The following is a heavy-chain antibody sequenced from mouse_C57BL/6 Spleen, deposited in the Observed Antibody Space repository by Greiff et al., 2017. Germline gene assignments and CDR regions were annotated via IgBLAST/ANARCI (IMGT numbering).Heavy chain of an antibody. CDR2: IDPEDGET. D-gene: IGHD2-3*01. CDR1: GFNIKDYY. Sequence: EVKLQESGAELVKPGASVKLSCTASGFNIKDYYMHWVKQRTEQGLEWIGRIDPEDGETKYAPKFQGKATITADTSSNTAYLQLSSLTSEDTAVYYCASRMVTTNYFDYWGQGTTLTVSS. CDR3: ASRMVTTNYFDY. V-gene: IGHV14-2*01. J-gene: IGHJ2*01.